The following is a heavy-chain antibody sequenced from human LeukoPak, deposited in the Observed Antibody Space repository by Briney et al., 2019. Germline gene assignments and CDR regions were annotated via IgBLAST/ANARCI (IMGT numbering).Heavy chain of an antibody. Sequence: GGSLRLSCAASGFTFSSYNMNWVRQAPGKGLEWVASISSSSSYIYYADSVKGRFTISRDNAKNSLYLQMNSLRAEDTAVYYCARDMDDFWSGYYTRWFDPWGQGTLVTVSS. V-gene: IGHV3-21*01. J-gene: IGHJ5*02. CDR3: ARDMDDFWSGYYTRWFDP. CDR2: ISSSSSYI. CDR1: GFTFSSYN. D-gene: IGHD3-3*01.